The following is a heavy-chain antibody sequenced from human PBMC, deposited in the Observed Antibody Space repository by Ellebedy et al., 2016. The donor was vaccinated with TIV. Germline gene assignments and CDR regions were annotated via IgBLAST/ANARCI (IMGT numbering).Heavy chain of an antibody. CDR3: ARGPTFYYGVDV. CDR2: LYSSGST. J-gene: IGHJ6*02. V-gene: IGHV4-4*07. Sequence: PSETLSLTCSVSGVAISSYYWTWIRQPAGKGLEYIGRLYSSGSTNYNPSLKSRVTMSLDTSKNQFSLQLTSVTAADTAVYHCARGPTFYYGVDVWGQGTTVTVSS. CDR1: GVAISSYY.